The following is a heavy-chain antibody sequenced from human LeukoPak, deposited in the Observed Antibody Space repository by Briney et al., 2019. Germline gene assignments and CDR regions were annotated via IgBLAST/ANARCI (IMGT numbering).Heavy chain of an antibody. CDR2: IYYSGST. CDR1: GGSISSYY. J-gene: IGHJ6*02. Sequence: SETLSLTCTVSGGSISSYYWSWIRQPPGKGLEWIGYIYYSGSTNYNPSLKSRVTISVDTSKNQFSLKLSSVTAADTAVYYCARGGDILTGYGRRHGMGVWGQGTTVTVSS. D-gene: IGHD3-9*01. CDR3: ARGGDILTGYGRRHGMGV. V-gene: IGHV4-59*01.